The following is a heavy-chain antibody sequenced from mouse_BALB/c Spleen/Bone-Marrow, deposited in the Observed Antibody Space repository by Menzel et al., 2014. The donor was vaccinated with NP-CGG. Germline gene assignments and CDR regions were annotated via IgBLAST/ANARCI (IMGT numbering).Heavy chain of an antibody. CDR1: GFNIKDTY. V-gene: IGHV14-3*02. CDR2: IDPANGNT. D-gene: IGHD2-2*01. CDR3: ARNYGYGKSFAY. J-gene: IGHJ3*01. Sequence: EVQGVESGAELVKPGASVKLSCTASGFNIKDTYMHWVKQRPEQGLEWIGRIDPANGNTKYDPKFQGKATITADTSSNTAYLQLSSLTSEDTAVHYCARNYGYGKSFAYWGQGTLVTVSA.